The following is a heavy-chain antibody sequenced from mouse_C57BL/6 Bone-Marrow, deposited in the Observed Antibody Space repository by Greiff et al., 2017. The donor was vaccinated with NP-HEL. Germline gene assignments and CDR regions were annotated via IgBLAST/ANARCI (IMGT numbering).Heavy chain of an antibody. CDR3: ARRGYYDYDDGVAY. J-gene: IGHJ3*01. CDR2: INPNNGGT. D-gene: IGHD2-4*01. Sequence: EVQLQESGPELVKPGASVKMSCKASGYTFTDYNMHWVKQSHGKSLEWIGYINPNNGGTSYNQKFKGKATLTVNKSSSTAYMELRSLTSEDSAVYYCARRGYYDYDDGVAYWGQGTLVTVSA. V-gene: IGHV1-22*01. CDR1: GYTFTDYN.